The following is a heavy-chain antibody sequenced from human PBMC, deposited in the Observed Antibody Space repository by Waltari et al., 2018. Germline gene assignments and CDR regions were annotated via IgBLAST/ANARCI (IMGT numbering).Heavy chain of an antibody. CDR3: VRDWPGTILDY. CDR1: GYTFTAYG. Sequence: QVYLAQSGGEVEKPGASVKVSCKTSGYTFTAYGISWVRQAPGQGLEWLGWTSTQKADTEYAQEFKGRVTLTTDTPTSTAYMELRSLTFDDTAVYYCVRDWPGTILDYWGQGSLGTVAA. J-gene: IGHJ4*02. V-gene: IGHV1-18*01. CDR2: TSTQKADT. D-gene: IGHD1-1*01.